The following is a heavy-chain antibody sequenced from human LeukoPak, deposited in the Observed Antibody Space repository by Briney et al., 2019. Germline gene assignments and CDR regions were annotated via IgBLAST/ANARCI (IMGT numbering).Heavy chain of an antibody. D-gene: IGHD1-26*01. Sequence: PGGSLRLSCAASGFTFDEYAMHWVRQPPGKGLEWVSGISWNSYDIGYADSVKGRFTFSRDNAKNSLYLQMNSLRAEDMALYYCAKGVGTSYHYHMDVWGKGTTVIVSS. J-gene: IGHJ6*03. CDR1: GFTFDEYA. CDR3: AKGVGTSYHYHMDV. V-gene: IGHV3-9*03. CDR2: ISWNSYDI.